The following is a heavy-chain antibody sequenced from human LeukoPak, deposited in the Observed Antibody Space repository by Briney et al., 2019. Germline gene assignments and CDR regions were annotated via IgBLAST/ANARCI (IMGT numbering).Heavy chain of an antibody. Sequence: SVKVSCKASGGTFSSYAISWVRQAPGQGLEWMGGIIPIFGTANYAQKFQGRVTITADKSTSTAYMELNSLRAEDTAVYYCAREDTAMVKYYYGMDVWGKGTTVTVSS. V-gene: IGHV1-69*06. CDR1: GGTFSSYA. CDR3: AREDTAMVKYYYGMDV. CDR2: IIPIFGTA. J-gene: IGHJ6*04. D-gene: IGHD5-18*01.